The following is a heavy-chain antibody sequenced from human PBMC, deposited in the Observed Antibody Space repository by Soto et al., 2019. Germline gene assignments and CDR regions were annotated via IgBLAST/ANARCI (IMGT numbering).Heavy chain of an antibody. CDR1: GYPLPTYG. CDR3: ATVSGYGSWSRRFDF. J-gene: IGHJ4*02. D-gene: IGHD3-10*01. V-gene: IGHV1-18*01. Sequence: VQVMQSGAQLTQPGASVKVSCETSGYPLPTYGLSWVRQAPGQGLEWMGWIVGDSGNTVYSQKFQGSVTMYRDTSTSTGYIELRRLTSDDSALYYCATVSGYGSWSRRFDFWGQGTLVSVSS. CDR2: IVGDSGNT.